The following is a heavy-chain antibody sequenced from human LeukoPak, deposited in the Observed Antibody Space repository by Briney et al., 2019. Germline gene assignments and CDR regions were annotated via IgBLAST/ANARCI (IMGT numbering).Heavy chain of an antibody. CDR3: ARGYYGDYTFDY. V-gene: IGHV3-48*02. J-gene: IGHJ4*02. D-gene: IGHD4-17*01. CDR1: GFTFTTYS. CDR2: ISTSGSTI. Sequence: GGSQRLSCVASGFTFTTYSMNWVRQAPGKGLEWVSYISTSGSTIYYADSVKGRFTIPRDNAKNSLYLQMNSLRDEDTAVYYCARGYYGDYTFDYWGQGTLVTVSS.